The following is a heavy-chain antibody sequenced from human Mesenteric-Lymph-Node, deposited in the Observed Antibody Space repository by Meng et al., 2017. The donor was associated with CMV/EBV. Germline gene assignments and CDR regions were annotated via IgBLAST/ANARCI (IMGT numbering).Heavy chain of an antibody. CDR2: IAASGGRT. D-gene: IGHD2-2*01. J-gene: IGHJ4*02. CDR3: AKDRCSSTTCYFSYYFDY. Sequence: GESLKISCAASGFTFRDYNMNWVRQAPGKGLEWVSLIAASGGRTSYTDSVKGRFTISRDNSENTLCLQMNSLRAEDTAVYYCAKDRCSSTTCYFSYYFDYWGQGTLVTVSS. CDR1: GFTFRDYN. V-gene: IGHV3-NL1*01.